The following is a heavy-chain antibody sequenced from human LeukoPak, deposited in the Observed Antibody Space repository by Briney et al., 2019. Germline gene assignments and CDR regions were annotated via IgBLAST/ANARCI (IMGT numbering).Heavy chain of an antibody. CDR3: ARGNVWDTVTTQYYFDY. Sequence: KPGGSLRLSCAASGFTFSSYAMSWVRQAPGKGLEWVSCISSSSGYIYYGDSVKGRFTISRDNAKNSLYLQMNSLRAEDTAVYYCARGNVWDTVTTQYYFDYWGQGTLVTVSS. CDR1: GFTFSSYA. D-gene: IGHD4-17*01. V-gene: IGHV3-21*01. J-gene: IGHJ4*02. CDR2: ISSSSGYI.